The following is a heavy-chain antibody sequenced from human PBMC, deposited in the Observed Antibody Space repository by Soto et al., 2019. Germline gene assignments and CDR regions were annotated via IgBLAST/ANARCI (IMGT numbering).Heavy chain of an antibody. CDR2: TYYRSKWYN. CDR3: ARDRLRFLEWLPPAFDI. D-gene: IGHD3-3*01. Sequence: PSQTLSLTCAISGDSVSSNSAAWNWIRQSPSRGLEWLGRTYYRSKWYNDYAVSVKSRIAINPDTSKNQFSLQLNSVTPEDTAVNYCARDRLRFLEWLPPAFDIWGEGTTVTVSS. CDR1: GDSVSSNSAA. V-gene: IGHV6-1*01. J-gene: IGHJ3*02.